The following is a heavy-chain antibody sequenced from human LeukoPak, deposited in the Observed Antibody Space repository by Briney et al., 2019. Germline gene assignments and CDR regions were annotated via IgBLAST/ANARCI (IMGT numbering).Heavy chain of an antibody. CDR2: IYYSGST. J-gene: IGHJ3*02. D-gene: IGHD3-10*01. Sequence: SETLSLTCTVSGGSISSSSYYWGWIRQPPGKGLEWIGSIYYSGSTNYNPSLKSRVTISVDTSKNQFPLKLSSVTAADTAVYYCARVGGLPYYYGSGSYHAAPLDAFDIWGQGAMVTVSS. CDR3: ARVGGLPYYYGSGSYHAAPLDAFDI. CDR1: GGSISSSSYY. V-gene: IGHV4-39*06.